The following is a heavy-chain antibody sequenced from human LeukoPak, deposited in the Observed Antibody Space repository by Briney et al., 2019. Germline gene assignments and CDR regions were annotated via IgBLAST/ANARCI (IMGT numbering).Heavy chain of an antibody. V-gene: IGHV3-66*01. CDR3: AREWGGYYPH. CDR2: IYSGGST. Sequence: QPGRSLRLSCAASGFTFSSYGMHWVRQAPGKGLEWVSVIYSGGSTYYADSVKGRFTISRDNSKNTLYLQMNSLRAEDTAVYYCAREWGGYYPHWGQGTLVTVSS. J-gene: IGHJ4*02. CDR1: GFTFSSYG. D-gene: IGHD3-10*01.